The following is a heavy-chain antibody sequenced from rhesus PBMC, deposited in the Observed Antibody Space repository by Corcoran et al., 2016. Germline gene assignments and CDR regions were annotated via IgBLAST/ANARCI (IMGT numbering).Heavy chain of an antibody. CDR3: ARNEYCSSTYCSSQDGYFEF. V-gene: IGHV4-165*02. J-gene: IGHJ1*01. Sequence: QVQLQESGPGLVKPSETLSLTCAVSGGSISGYYWNWIRHPPGKGREWIGYIGGSSGSTYYNPSLKSRVTISTDTSKNQFSLKLSSVTAADTAVYYCARNEYCSSTYCSSQDGYFEFWGQGALVTVSS. D-gene: IGHD2-15*01. CDR1: GGSISGYY. CDR2: IGGSSGST.